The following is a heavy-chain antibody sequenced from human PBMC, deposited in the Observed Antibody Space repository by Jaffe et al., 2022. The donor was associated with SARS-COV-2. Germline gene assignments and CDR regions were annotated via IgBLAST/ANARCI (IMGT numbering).Heavy chain of an antibody. CDR3: ARRASPIDY. V-gene: IGHV3-7*01. CDR2: IKQDGSEK. CDR1: GFTFTNYW. J-gene: IGHJ4*02. Sequence: EVQLVESGGGLVQPGGSLRLSCAASGFTFTNYWMSWVRQAPGKGLEWVANIKQDGSEKFYVDSVKGRFTISRDNSKKSLYLQMNSLRAEDTAVYYCARRASPIDYWGQGTLVTVSS.